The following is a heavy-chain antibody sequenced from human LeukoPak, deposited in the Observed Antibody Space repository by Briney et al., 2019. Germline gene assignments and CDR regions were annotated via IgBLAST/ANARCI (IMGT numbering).Heavy chain of an antibody. V-gene: IGHV4-59*01. D-gene: IGHD3-22*01. CDR1: SGSISSYY. Sequence: SETLSFTCTVSSGSISSYYWSWIRQPPGKGLEWIGNIYYSGSTNYNPSLKSRVTISVDTSKNQFSLKLSSVTAADTAVYYCTRGSIAYYYMDVWGKGTTVTISS. J-gene: IGHJ6*03. CDR2: IYYSGST. CDR3: TRGSIAYYYMDV.